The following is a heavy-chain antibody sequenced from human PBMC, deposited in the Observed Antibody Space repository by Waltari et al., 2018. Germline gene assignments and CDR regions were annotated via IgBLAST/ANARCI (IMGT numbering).Heavy chain of an antibody. V-gene: IGHV4-39*01. Sequence: QLQLQESGPRLVKPSETLSPICSVSGFSITSNRNYWAWIRQSPGQGLEWIGTVSYSGTTYISPSLKSRVSLSRDTSKNQVSLILGSVTAADMAVYYCATYIGASVGTAAFDVWGQGTMVTVSS. CDR3: ATYIGASVGTAAFDV. J-gene: IGHJ3*01. CDR1: GFSITSNRNY. D-gene: IGHD5-12*01. CDR2: VSYSGTT.